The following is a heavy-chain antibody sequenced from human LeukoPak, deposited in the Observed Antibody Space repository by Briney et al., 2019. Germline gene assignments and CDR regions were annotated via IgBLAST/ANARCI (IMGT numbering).Heavy chain of an antibody. D-gene: IGHD4-17*01. V-gene: IGHV3-49*03. Sequence: GGSLRLSCTASGFTFGDYAMSWFRQAPGKGLEWVGFIRSKAYGGTTEYAASVKGRFTISRDDSKSIAYLQMNSLKTEDTAVYYCTRDGDDTTARVDYWGQGTLVTVSS. CDR2: IRSKAYGGTT. CDR1: GFTFGDYA. CDR3: TRDGDDTTARVDY. J-gene: IGHJ4*02.